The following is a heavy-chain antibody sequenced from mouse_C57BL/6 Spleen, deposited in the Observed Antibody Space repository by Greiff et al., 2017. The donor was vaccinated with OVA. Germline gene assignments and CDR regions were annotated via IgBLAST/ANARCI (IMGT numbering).Heavy chain of an antibody. CDR1: GYTFTSYW. CDR3: TRSYSNYYFDY. J-gene: IGHJ2*01. D-gene: IGHD2-5*01. V-gene: IGHV1-61*01. Sequence: QVQLQQPGAELVRPGSSVKLSCKASGYTFTSYWMDWVKQRPGQGLEWIGNIYPSDSETHYNQKFKDKATLTVDKSSSTAYMQLSSLTSEDSAVYYLTRSYSNYYFDYWGQGTTLTVSS. CDR2: IYPSDSET.